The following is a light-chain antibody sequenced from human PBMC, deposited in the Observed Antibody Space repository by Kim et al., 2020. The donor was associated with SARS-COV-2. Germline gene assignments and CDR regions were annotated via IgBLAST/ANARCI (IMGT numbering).Light chain of an antibody. CDR1: QSVGNF. V-gene: IGKV3-11*01. CDR3: QQRDEWPLT. Sequence: LSPGERATLSCRASQSVGNFLAWYQQKPGQSPRLVIYDAFNRATGIPDRFRGSGSGTDFTLTINSLEPEDFAVYYCQQRDEWPLTFGGGTKVDIK. CDR2: DAF. J-gene: IGKJ4*01.